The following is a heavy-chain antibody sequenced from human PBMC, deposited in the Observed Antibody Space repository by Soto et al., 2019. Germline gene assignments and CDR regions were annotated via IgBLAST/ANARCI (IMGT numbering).Heavy chain of an antibody. J-gene: IGHJ6*03. Sequence: PGESLKISCKGSGYSFTSYWIGWVRQMPGKGLEWMGIIYPGDSDTRYSPSFQGQVTISADKSISTAYLQWSSLKASDTAMYYCASSSIAAPPGYYYYYMDVWGKGTTVTVSS. CDR3: ASSSIAAPPGYYYYYMDV. CDR2: IYPGDSDT. D-gene: IGHD6-6*01. V-gene: IGHV5-51*01. CDR1: GYSFTSYW.